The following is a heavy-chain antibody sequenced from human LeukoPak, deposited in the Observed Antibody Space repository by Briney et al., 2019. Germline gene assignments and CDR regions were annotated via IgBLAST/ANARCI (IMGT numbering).Heavy chain of an antibody. Sequence: NPSETLSLTCAVYGGSFSGYYWSWIRQPPGKGLEWIGEINHSGSTNYNPSLKSRVTISVDTSKNQFSLKLSSVTAADTAVYYCARGRWKVRGVKHNWFDPWGQGTLVTVSS. V-gene: IGHV4-34*01. J-gene: IGHJ5*02. CDR1: GGSFSGYY. CDR3: ARGRWKVRGVKHNWFDP. D-gene: IGHD3-10*01. CDR2: INHSGST.